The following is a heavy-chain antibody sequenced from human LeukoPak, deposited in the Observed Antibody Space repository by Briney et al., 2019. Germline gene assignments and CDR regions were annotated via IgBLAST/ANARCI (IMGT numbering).Heavy chain of an antibody. CDR3: ARDRLELLTFDI. CDR2: ISAYNGKT. CDR1: GYTFTDYG. D-gene: IGHD1-7*01. J-gene: IGHJ3*02. Sequence: GASVKVSCKASGYTFTDYGISWVRQAPGQGLEWMGWISAYNGKTSYAQKLQGRITVTTDTSTSTAYMELRSLRSDDTAVYYCARDRLELLTFDIWGQGTMVTVSS. V-gene: IGHV1-18*01.